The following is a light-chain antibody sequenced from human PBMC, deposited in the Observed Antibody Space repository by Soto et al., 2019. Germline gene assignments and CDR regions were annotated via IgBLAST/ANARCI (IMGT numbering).Light chain of an antibody. CDR2: GAS. Sequence: EIVLTQSPGPLSLSPGESATLLCRASHFVSSRSLAWYQQKPGQAPRLLIYGASTRATGIPGRFSGSGSGTDFTLTITPLEPEDFAVYFCQQYETSPITFGQGTRLEIK. J-gene: IGKJ5*01. CDR3: QQYETSPIT. V-gene: IGKV3-20*01. CDR1: HFVSSRS.